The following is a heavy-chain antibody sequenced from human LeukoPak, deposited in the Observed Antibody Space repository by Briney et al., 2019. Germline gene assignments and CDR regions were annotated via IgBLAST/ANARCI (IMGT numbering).Heavy chain of an antibody. Sequence: GESLKISCKGSGYSFTSYWIGWVRQMPGKGLEWMGIIYPGDSDTRYSPSFQGLVTISADKSISTAYLQWSSLKASDTAMYYCARRYCSGGSCSDWYFDLWGRGTLVTVSS. CDR2: IYPGDSDT. V-gene: IGHV5-51*01. J-gene: IGHJ2*01. D-gene: IGHD2-15*01. CDR3: ARRYCSGGSCSDWYFDL. CDR1: GYSFTSYW.